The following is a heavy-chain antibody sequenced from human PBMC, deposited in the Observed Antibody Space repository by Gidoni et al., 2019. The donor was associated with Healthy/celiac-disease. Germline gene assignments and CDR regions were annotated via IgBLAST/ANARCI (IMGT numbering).Heavy chain of an antibody. Sequence: VQLVESGGRLVMPGGFLRPSCPAPGFSVRRSWMRWVRQAPGKGLAWVANIKQDGSEKYYVDTVKGRFTNTRDNAKNSLYLKMNSLRAEDTAVYYCARDRRILPAATYYCDYWGQGTLVTVSS. CDR2: IKQDGSEK. J-gene: IGHJ4*02. CDR1: GFSVRRSW. D-gene: IGHD6-25*01. V-gene: IGHV3-7*03. CDR3: ARDRRILPAATYYCDY.